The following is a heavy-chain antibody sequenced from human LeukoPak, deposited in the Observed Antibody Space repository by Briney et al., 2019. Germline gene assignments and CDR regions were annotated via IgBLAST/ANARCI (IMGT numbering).Heavy chain of an antibody. CDR3: AREGGIAAAPIDY. V-gene: IGHV3-33*01. J-gene: IGHJ4*02. Sequence: PGGSLRLSCAASGFTFSSYGMHWVRQAPGKGLEWVAVIWYDGSNKYYADSVKGRFTISRDNSKNTLYLQMNSLRAEDTAVYYCAREGGIAAAPIDYWGQGTLVTVSS. CDR2: IWYDGSNK. D-gene: IGHD6-13*01. CDR1: GFTFSSYG.